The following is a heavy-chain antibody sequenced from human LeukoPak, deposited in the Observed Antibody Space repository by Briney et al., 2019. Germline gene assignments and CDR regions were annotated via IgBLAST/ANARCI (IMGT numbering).Heavy chain of an antibody. CDR2: MKHDGSEK. J-gene: IGHJ4*02. CDR3: ARDGSSTSPIDY. CDR1: GFTFSTYW. D-gene: IGHD2-2*01. Sequence: GGSLRLSCAASGFTFSTYWMTWVRQAPGKGLEWVANMKHDGSEKYYVDSVKGRFTISRDNAKNSFYLQMNSLRAEDTAVYYCARDGSSTSPIDYWGQGTLVTVSS. V-gene: IGHV3-7*01.